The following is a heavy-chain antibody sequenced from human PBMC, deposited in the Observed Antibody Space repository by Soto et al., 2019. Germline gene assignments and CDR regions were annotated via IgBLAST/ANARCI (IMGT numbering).Heavy chain of an antibody. Sequence: SETLSLTCTVSGDSISSYYWSWIRQPPGKGLEWIGYIYYSGSTNYNPSLKSRVTISVDTSKNQFSLKLSSVTAADTAVYYCAREGIAAADTYNWFDPWGQGXLVTVYS. CDR3: AREGIAAADTYNWFDP. CDR1: GDSISSYY. V-gene: IGHV4-59*01. D-gene: IGHD6-13*01. CDR2: IYYSGST. J-gene: IGHJ5*02.